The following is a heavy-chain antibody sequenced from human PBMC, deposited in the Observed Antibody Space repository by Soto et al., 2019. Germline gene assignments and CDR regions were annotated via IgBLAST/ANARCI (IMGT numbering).Heavy chain of an antibody. V-gene: IGHV3-23*01. Sequence: PGGSLRLSCAASGFTFSSYARSWVRQAPGKGLEWVSGISGSGDSTYYADAVKGRFTISRDNSKNTLYLQMNSLRAEDTAVYYCAKGVPGIAVAGTGYFQHWGQGTLVTVSS. CDR2: ISGSGDST. CDR1: GFTFSSYA. D-gene: IGHD6-19*01. CDR3: AKGVPGIAVAGTGYFQH. J-gene: IGHJ1*01.